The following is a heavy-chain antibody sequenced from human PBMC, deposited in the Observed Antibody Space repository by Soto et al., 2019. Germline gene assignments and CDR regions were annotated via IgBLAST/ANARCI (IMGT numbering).Heavy chain of an antibody. V-gene: IGHV4-34*01. CDR2: INHSGST. D-gene: IGHD6-13*01. CDR1: GGSFSGYY. CDR3: ARKKREQQLYYYYYGMDV. Sequence: QVQLQQWGAGLLKPSETLSLTCAVYGGSFSGYYWSWIRQPPGKGLEWIGEINHSGSTNYNPSLKSRVTISVDTSKNQFSLKLSSVTAADTAVYYCARKKREQQLYYYYYGMDVWGQGTTVTVSS. J-gene: IGHJ6*02.